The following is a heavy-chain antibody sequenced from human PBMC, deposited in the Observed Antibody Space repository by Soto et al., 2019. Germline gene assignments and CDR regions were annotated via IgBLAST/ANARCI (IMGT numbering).Heavy chain of an antibody. CDR3: AKEGYCSGGSCYGLWESGLDP. CDR1: GFTFSSYG. Sequence: QVQLVESGGGVVQPGRSLRLSCAASGFTFSSYGMHWVRQAPGKGLVWVAVISYDGSNKYYADSVKGRFTISRDNSKNTLYLQMNSLRAEDTAVYYCAKEGYCSGGSCYGLWESGLDPWGQGTLVTVSS. V-gene: IGHV3-30*18. CDR2: ISYDGSNK. J-gene: IGHJ5*02. D-gene: IGHD2-15*01.